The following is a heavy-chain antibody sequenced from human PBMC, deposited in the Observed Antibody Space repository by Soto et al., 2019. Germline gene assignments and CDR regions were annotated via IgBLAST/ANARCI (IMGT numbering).Heavy chain of an antibody. Sequence: SETLSLTCTVSGGSIISYYWSWIRQPPGKGLEWIGYIYYSGITDYNPSLKSRVTISVDTSKSQFSLKLSSVTAADTAVYYCARGGGVYYFDYWGQGPLVTVSS. CDR3: ARGGGVYYFDY. J-gene: IGHJ4*02. CDR2: IYYSGIT. CDR1: GGSIISYY. D-gene: IGHD2-8*02. V-gene: IGHV4-59*01.